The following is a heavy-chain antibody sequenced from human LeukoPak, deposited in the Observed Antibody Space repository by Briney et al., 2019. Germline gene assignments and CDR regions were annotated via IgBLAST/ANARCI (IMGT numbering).Heavy chain of an antibody. CDR1: GFTFSSNW. CDR3: IRDLGGRSGY. V-gene: IGHV3-74*01. Sequence: PGGSLRLSCAASGFTFSSNWMHWVRQAPGKGLVWVSRINEDGSTTNYADSVKGRFTISRDNAKDTLYLQMNGLRAEDTAVYHCIRDLGGRSGYWGQGTLVTVSS. D-gene: IGHD1-26*01. CDR2: INEDGSTT. J-gene: IGHJ4*02.